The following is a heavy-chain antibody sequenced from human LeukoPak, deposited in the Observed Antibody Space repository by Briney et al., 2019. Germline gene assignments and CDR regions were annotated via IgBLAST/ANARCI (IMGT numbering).Heavy chain of an antibody. D-gene: IGHD3-10*01. CDR3: ARASSMVRGVIMPHYYYYYYMDV. Sequence: GGSLRLSCAASGFTFSDYYMSWIRQAPGKGLEWVSYISSSGSTIYYADSVKGRFTISRDNAKNSLYLQMNSLRAEDTAVYYCARASSMVRGVIMPHYYYYYYMDVWGKGTTVTISS. CDR1: GFTFSDYY. V-gene: IGHV3-11*04. J-gene: IGHJ6*03. CDR2: ISSSGSTI.